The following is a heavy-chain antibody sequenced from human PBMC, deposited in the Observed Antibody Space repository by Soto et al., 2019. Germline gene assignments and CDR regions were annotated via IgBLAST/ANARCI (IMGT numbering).Heavy chain of an antibody. D-gene: IGHD2-8*01. CDR3: AKESQLSIVLMVYAMGAFDI. Sequence: GGSLRLPCAASGFTFSSYAMSWVRQAPGKGLEWVSAISGSGGSTYYADSVKGRFTISRDNSKNTLYLQMNSLRAEDTAVYYCAKESQLSIVLMVYAMGAFDIWGQGTMVTVSS. J-gene: IGHJ3*02. V-gene: IGHV3-23*01. CDR2: ISGSGGST. CDR1: GFTFSSYA.